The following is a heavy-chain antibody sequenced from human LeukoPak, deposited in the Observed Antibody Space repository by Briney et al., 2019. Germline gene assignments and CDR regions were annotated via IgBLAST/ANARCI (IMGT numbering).Heavy chain of an antibody. CDR2: IYSGGST. CDR3: ARRYGMDV. CDR1: GFTFSSYA. V-gene: IGHV3-53*01. J-gene: IGHJ6*02. Sequence: GGSLRLSCAASGFTFSSYAMSWVRQAPGKGLEWVSVIYSGGSTYYADSVKGRFTISRDNSKNTLYLQMNSLRAEDTAVYYCARRYGMDVWGQGTTVTVSS.